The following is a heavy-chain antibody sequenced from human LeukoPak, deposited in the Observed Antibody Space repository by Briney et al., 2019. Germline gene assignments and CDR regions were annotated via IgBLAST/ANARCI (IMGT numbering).Heavy chain of an antibody. CDR1: GFTFSSYW. Sequence: PGGSLRLSCAASGFTFSSYWMSWVRQAKGKGLEWVANIKEDGSEKYYVDSVKGRFTISRDNAKTSLYLQMNSLRAEDTAVYYCARAPDYYDSSGSGTTRDYWGQGTLVTVSS. V-gene: IGHV3-7*01. J-gene: IGHJ4*02. CDR2: IKEDGSEK. D-gene: IGHD3-22*01. CDR3: ARAPDYYDSSGSGTTRDY.